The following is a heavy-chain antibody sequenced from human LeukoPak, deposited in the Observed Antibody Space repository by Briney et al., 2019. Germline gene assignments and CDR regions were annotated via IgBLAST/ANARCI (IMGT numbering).Heavy chain of an antibody. D-gene: IGHD3-22*01. J-gene: IGHJ4*02. CDR2: IYYSGST. Sequence: SETLSLTCTVSGGSISSRDDYWGWIRQPPGKGLEWCGNIYYSGSTYYNPSLKSRVTISVDTSKNQFSLKLSSVTAADTAVYYCARDWEYYYDRSSYNDYWGQGTLVIVSS. CDR3: ARDWEYYYDRSSYNDY. V-gene: IGHV4-39*07. CDR1: GGSISSRDDY.